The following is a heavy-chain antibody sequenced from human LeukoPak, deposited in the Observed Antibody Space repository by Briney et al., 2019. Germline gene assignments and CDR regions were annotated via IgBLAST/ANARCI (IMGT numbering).Heavy chain of an antibody. CDR2: IKEDGGEI. J-gene: IGHJ4*02. Sequence: GGCLRLSCAASGFTFSSYWMSWVREAPGKGVEWVANIKEDGGEIPFVDSMKGRFTISRHNAKNSLYLQMNSLRGDDTAVYYCARSGYSHSWDYWGQGTLVTVSS. CDR3: ARSGYSHSWDY. D-gene: IGHD1-26*01. CDR1: GFTFSSYW. V-gene: IGHV3-7*03.